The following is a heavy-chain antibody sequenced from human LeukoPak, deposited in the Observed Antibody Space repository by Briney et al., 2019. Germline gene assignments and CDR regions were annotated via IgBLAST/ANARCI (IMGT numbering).Heavy chain of an antibody. CDR1: GGSISSSNW. CDR3: ARVKDYYGSGSYYNVPGLSDAFDI. V-gene: IGHV4-4*02. CDR2: IYHSGST. Sequence: SGTLSLTCAVSGGSISSSNWWSWVRQPPGKGLEWIGEIYHSGSTNYNPSLKSRVTISVDKSKNQFSLKLSSVTAADTAVYYCARVKDYYGSGSYYNVPGLSDAFDIWGQGTMVTVSS. J-gene: IGHJ3*02. D-gene: IGHD3-10*01.